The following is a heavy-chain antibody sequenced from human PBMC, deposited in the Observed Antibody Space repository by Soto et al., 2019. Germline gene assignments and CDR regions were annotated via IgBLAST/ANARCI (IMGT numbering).Heavy chain of an antibody. D-gene: IGHD2-15*01. CDR1: GFTFSSYA. Sequence: GGSLRLSCAASGFTFSSYAMHWVRQAPGKGLEWVAVISYDGSNKYYADSVTGRFTISRDKSKNTLYLQMNSLRAEDTAVYYCARGGLYCTGGSCYPGYWGQGTLVTVSS. V-gene: IGHV3-30-3*01. J-gene: IGHJ4*02. CDR2: ISYDGSNK. CDR3: ARGGLYCTGGSCYPGY.